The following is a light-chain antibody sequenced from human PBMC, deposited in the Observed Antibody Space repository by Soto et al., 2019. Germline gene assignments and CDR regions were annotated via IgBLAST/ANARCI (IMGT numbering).Light chain of an antibody. CDR2: NDN. CDR1: SSNIGSNT. Sequence: QSALTQPPSASGTPGQRVTISCSGSSSNIGSNTVNWYQQLPGTAPKLLIYNDNQRPSGVPDRFSGSKSGTSASLAISGLQSEYEADYYCVAWDDSLNGVVFGGGTKVTVL. V-gene: IGLV1-44*01. J-gene: IGLJ2*01. CDR3: VAWDDSLNGVV.